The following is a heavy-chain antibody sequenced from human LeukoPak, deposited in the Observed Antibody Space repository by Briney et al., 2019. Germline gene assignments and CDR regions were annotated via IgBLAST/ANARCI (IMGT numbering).Heavy chain of an antibody. J-gene: IGHJ4*02. CDR2: IYYSGIT. Sequence: SETLSLTCTVSGGSISSFYWSWIRQPPGKGLQLIGYIYYSGITRYNPSLKGRVTISVATSKNQFSLKLSSVSAAGPAVYYCASGGYSGYAFDYWGQGILV. CDR1: GGSISSFY. CDR3: ASGGYSGYAFDY. D-gene: IGHD5-12*01. V-gene: IGHV4-59*01.